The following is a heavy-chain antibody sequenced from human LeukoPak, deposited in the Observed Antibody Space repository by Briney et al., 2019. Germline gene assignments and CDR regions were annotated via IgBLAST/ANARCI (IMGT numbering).Heavy chain of an antibody. V-gene: IGHV4-39*01. CDR3: VSPRGFSYGYFDY. D-gene: IGHD5-18*01. CDR1: GGSISSSSAY. J-gene: IGHJ4*02. Sequence: SETLSLTCTVSGGSISSSSAYWGWIRQPPGKGVEWIGSIYYSKNTYYNPSLKGRVTISADTSKNQFSLTLGSVSATDTAVYYCVSPRGFSYGYFDYWGQGTLVTVSS. CDR2: IYYSKNT.